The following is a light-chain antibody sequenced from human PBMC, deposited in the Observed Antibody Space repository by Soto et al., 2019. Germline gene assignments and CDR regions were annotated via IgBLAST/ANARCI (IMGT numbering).Light chain of an antibody. CDR2: EGT. J-gene: IGLJ1*01. CDR3: SSYTSGSSHYV. CDR1: SSDVGTYYF. Sequence: QSVLTQPASVSGSLGQSITISCTGSSSDVGTYYFVSWYQQHPGKVPKLMIYEGTKRPSGVSDRFSGSKSGNTASLTISGLQAEDEANYYCSSYTSGSSHYVFGTGTQLTVL. V-gene: IGLV2-14*02.